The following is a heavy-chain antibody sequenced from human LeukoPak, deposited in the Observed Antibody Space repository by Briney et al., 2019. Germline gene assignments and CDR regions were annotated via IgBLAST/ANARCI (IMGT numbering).Heavy chain of an antibody. CDR3: ASHSSSSMDY. J-gene: IGHJ4*02. D-gene: IGHD6-6*01. Sequence: SETLSLTCAVYGGSFSGYYWSWIRQPPGKGLEWIGEINHSGSTNYNPSLKSRVTISVDTSKNQFSLKLSSVTGADTAVYYCASHSSSSMDYWGQGTLVTVSS. CDR2: INHSGST. CDR1: GGSFSGYY. V-gene: IGHV4-34*01.